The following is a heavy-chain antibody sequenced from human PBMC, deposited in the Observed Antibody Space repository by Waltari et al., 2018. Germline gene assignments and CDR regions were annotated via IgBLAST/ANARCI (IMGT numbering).Heavy chain of an antibody. CDR2: IYYSGST. CDR3: ARDYGGNFDY. V-gene: IGHV4-39*07. CDR1: GGSISSSSYY. Sequence: QLQLQESGPGLVKPSETLSLTCTVSGGSISSSSYYWGWIRQPPGKGLGWIGSIYYSGSTYYNPALKSRVTISVDTSKNQFSLKLSSVTAADTAVYYCARDYGGNFDYWGQGTLVTVSS. J-gene: IGHJ4*02. D-gene: IGHD2-15*01.